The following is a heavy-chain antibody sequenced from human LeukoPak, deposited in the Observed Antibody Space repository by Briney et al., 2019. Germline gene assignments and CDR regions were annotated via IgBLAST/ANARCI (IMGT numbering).Heavy chain of an antibody. CDR3: ASGHDSSGYYPPDI. J-gene: IGHJ3*02. V-gene: IGHV1-18*01. Sequence: ASVKVSCKASGYTFTSYGISWVRQAPGQGLEWMGWISAYNGNTNYAQRLQGRVIMTTDTSTSTAYMELRSLRSDDTAVYYCASGHDSSGYYPPDIWGQGTMATVSS. D-gene: IGHD3-22*01. CDR2: ISAYNGNT. CDR1: GYTFTSYG.